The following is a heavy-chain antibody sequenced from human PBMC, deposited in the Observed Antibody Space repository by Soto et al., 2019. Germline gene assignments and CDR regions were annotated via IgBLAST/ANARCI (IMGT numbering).Heavy chain of an antibody. D-gene: IGHD3-16*02. CDR2: ISYDVSKK. Sequence: QVQLVESGGGVVQPGRSLRLSCAASGFTFSSYGMHWVRQSPGKGLEWVAGISYDVSKKYYADSAKGRFTISRDNSKNTLFLQMDSLRAEDTAVYYCTKDIVSRVPDYWGQGTLVTVSS. CDR3: TKDIVSRVPDY. V-gene: IGHV3-30*18. CDR1: GFTFSSYG. J-gene: IGHJ4*02.